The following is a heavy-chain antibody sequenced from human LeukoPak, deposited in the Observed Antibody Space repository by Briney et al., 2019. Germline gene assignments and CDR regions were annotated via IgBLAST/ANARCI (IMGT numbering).Heavy chain of an antibody. CDR1: GYTFTSYG. Sequence: ASVKVSCKASGYTFTSYGISWVRQAHGQGPEWMGWISAYNGNTNYAQKLQGRVTMTTDTSTSTAYMELRSLRSDDTAVYYCARSAGQNYYYYYYMDVWGKGTTVTVSS. J-gene: IGHJ6*03. D-gene: IGHD6-19*01. V-gene: IGHV1-18*01. CDR2: ISAYNGNT. CDR3: ARSAGQNYYYYYYMDV.